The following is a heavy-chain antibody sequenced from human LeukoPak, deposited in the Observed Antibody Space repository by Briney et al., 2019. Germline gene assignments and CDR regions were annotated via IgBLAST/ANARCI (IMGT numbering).Heavy chain of an antibody. Sequence: PGGSLRLSCPASGFTFSSYTMHWVRQAPGKGLEWVAFMSFDGSNKYYADSVKGRFTISRDNSKNTLYLQMNSLRAEDTAVYYCARDYAKIVVVGVFDIWGQGTMVTVSS. CDR1: GFTFSSYT. CDR2: MSFDGSNK. CDR3: ARDYAKIVVVGVFDI. V-gene: IGHV3-30*04. J-gene: IGHJ3*02. D-gene: IGHD3-22*01.